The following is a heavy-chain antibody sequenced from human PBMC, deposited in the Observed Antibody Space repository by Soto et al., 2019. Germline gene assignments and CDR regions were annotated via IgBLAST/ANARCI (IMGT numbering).Heavy chain of an antibody. CDR3: ARDGGV. D-gene: IGHD3-16*01. CDR2: IYSGGNT. Sequence: EVQVVETGGGLIQPGGSLRLSCAASGFTVGSHFMSWVRQAPGKGLQWVSVIYSGGNTYYADSVKGRFTISRDNSKNTLYLQMNSHRAEDTAVYYCARDGGVWGQGTTVTVSS. V-gene: IGHV3-53*02. J-gene: IGHJ6*02. CDR1: GFTVGSHF.